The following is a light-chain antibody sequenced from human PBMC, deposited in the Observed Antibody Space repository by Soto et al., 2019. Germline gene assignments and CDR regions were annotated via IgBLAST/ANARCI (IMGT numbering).Light chain of an antibody. CDR3: QSYDSSLSGWL. Sequence: QLVLTQPPSVSGAPGQRVTISCTGSSSNIGADYDIHWYQHLPGTAPKLLIYANINRPSGVPDRFSGSKSGTSASLAITELQAEDEADYYCQSYDSSLSGWLFGGGTKLNVL. CDR2: ANI. J-gene: IGLJ3*02. V-gene: IGLV1-40*01. CDR1: SSNIGADYD.